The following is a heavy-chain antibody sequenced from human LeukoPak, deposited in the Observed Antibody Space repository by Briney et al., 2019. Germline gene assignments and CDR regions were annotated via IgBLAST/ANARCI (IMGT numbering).Heavy chain of an antibody. CDR3: ARGGYYDSSGYYRAPLYFQH. J-gene: IGHJ1*01. V-gene: IGHV4-30-4*08. D-gene: IGHD3-22*01. CDR1: GGSISSSSYY. CDR2: IYYSGST. Sequence: SETLSLTCTVSGGSISSSSYYWGWIRQPPGKGLEWIGYIYYSGSTYYNPSLKSRVTISVDTSKNQFSLKLSSVTAADTAVYYCARGGYYDSSGYYRAPLYFQHWGQGTLVTVSS.